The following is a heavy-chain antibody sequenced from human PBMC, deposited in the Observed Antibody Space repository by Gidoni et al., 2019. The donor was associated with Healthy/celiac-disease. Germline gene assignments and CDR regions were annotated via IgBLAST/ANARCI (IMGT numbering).Heavy chain of an antibody. V-gene: IGHV4-39*01. CDR3: ATSMVRGVMS. Sequence: QLQLQESGPGLVQPSENLSLTCTVSGGSIISSSYYWGWIRQPPGKGLEWIWRMYYSGSTYYNQSLKSRVTIAVDTSKNQFSLKLSSVTAADTAVYYCATSMVRGVMSWGQGTLVTVSS. CDR2: MYYSGST. CDR1: GGSIISSSYY. J-gene: IGHJ4*02. D-gene: IGHD3-10*01.